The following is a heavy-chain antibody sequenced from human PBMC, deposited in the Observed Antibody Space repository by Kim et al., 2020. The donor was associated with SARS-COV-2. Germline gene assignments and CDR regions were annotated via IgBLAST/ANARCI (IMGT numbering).Heavy chain of an antibody. D-gene: IGHD2-2*01. V-gene: IGHV4-31*03. J-gene: IGHJ1*01. CDR3: ARGVSVVCRGTSCLN. Sequence: SETLSLTCTVSGGSIRSGGYYWSWIRQHPGKGLEWIGYIYYSGSTYYNPSLESRVTISVDTSKNQFSLKLSAVTAADTAVYYCARGVSVVCRGTSCLNWG. CDR1: GGSIRSGGYY. CDR2: IYYSGST.